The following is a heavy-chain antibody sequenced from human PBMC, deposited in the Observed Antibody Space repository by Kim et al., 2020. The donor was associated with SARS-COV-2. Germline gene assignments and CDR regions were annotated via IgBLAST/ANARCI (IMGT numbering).Heavy chain of an antibody. J-gene: IGHJ4*01. CDR3: ASRGRITLLGVVTYFDY. V-gene: IGHV4-4*01. CDR1: GGSISSSNW. CDR2: IYHRGTT. D-gene: IGHD3-3*01. Sequence: SETLSLTCAVSGGSISSSNWWCCVRQPPGKGLEWIGEIYHRGTTNYNPPHKRRTTISVTKSKNQFSLKLTSVTAAATAVYCWASRGRITLLGVVTYFDY.